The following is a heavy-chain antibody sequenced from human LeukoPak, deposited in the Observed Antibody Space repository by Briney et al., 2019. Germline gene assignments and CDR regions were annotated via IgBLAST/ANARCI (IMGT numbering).Heavy chain of an antibody. Sequence: SETLSLTCTVSGGSISSYYWSWIRQPPGKGLERIGYIYYSGSTNYNPSLKIRVTISVDTSKNQFSLKLSSVTAADTAVYYCARDGGTSWGQGTLVTVSS. D-gene: IGHD1-1*01. CDR1: GGSISSYY. CDR2: IYYSGST. CDR3: ARDGGTS. V-gene: IGHV4-59*01. J-gene: IGHJ4*02.